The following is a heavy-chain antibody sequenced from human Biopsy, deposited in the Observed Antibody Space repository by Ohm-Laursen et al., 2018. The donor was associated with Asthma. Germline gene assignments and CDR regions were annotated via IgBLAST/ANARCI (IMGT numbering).Heavy chain of an antibody. CDR2: ISKDASTQ. Sequence: SLRLSCAAPGFSFSDFAIHWVRQAPGKGLEWVGVISKDASTQDYADSVKGRFTMARDNSKNTLDLQMNSLREEDTAVYYRVRDGTDDAFDIWGQGTVVSVSS. V-gene: IGHV3-30*01. J-gene: IGHJ3*02. D-gene: IGHD1-1*01. CDR3: VRDGTDDAFDI. CDR1: GFSFSDFA.